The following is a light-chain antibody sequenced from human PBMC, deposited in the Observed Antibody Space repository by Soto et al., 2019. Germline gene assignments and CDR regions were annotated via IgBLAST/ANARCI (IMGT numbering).Light chain of an antibody. CDR3: SSYTTSTSFIL. V-gene: IGLV2-14*01. Sequence: QSALTQPASVSGSPGQSITISCTGTSSDIGNYDFDSWYQQVPGTAPKAMIYEVSSRPSGVSNRFSGSKSGNTASLTISGLQAEDEAYYYCSSYTTSTSFILFGGGTQLTVL. J-gene: IGLJ7*01. CDR1: SSDIGNYDF. CDR2: EVS.